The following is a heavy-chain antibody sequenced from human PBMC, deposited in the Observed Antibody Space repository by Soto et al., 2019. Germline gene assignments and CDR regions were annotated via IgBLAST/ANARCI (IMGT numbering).Heavy chain of an antibody. Sequence: ASVKVSCKASGYTFTSYDINWVRQATGQGLEWMGWMNPNSGNTGYAQKFQGRATMTRNTSISTAYMELSSLRSEDTAVYYCAREVELLGYCSGGSCYYFDYWGQGTLVTVSS. J-gene: IGHJ4*02. CDR1: GYTFTSYD. CDR3: AREVELLGYCSGGSCYYFDY. V-gene: IGHV1-8*01. D-gene: IGHD2-15*01. CDR2: MNPNSGNT.